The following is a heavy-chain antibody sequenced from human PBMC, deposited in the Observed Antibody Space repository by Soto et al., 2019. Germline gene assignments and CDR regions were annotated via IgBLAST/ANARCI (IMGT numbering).Heavy chain of an antibody. Sequence: QVQLVQSGAEVKEPGASVKVSCKASGYPFTNYAMHWVRQAPGQRLAWMGWINAGNGNTVYSQNFQGRVTISRDTSASTGYMELSSLRSEDTAVYFCAKDGRSNSNDRFYMDVWGKGTTVYVSS. V-gene: IGHV1-3*01. J-gene: IGHJ6*03. D-gene: IGHD1-20*01. CDR3: AKDGRSNSNDRFYMDV. CDR1: GYPFTNYA. CDR2: INAGNGNT.